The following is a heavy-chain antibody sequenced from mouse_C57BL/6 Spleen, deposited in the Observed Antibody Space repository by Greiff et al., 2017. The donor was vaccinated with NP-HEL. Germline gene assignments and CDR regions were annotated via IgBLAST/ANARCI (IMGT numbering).Heavy chain of an antibody. Sequence: EVQRVESEGGLVQPGSSMKLSCTASGFTFSDYYMAWVRQVPEKGLEWVANINYDGSSTYYLDSLKSRFIISRDNAKNILYLQMSSLKSEDTATYYCARANWGDYYAMDYWGQGTSVTVSS. V-gene: IGHV5-16*01. CDR3: ARANWGDYYAMDY. CDR2: INYDGSST. CDR1: GFTFSDYY. D-gene: IGHD4-1*01. J-gene: IGHJ4*01.